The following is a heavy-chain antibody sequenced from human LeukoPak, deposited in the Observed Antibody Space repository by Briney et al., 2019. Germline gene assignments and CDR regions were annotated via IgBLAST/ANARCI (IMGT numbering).Heavy chain of an antibody. V-gene: IGHV3-23*01. CDR2: ISGGTT. J-gene: IGHJ4*02. CDR1: GFTISTYG. Sequence: PGGSLRLSCAASGFTISTYGMSWVRQAPGKGLEWVSSISGGTTYYADSVQGRFTISRDNSKNTVSLQMNSLRAEDTDCAKSVYHSGNYWGQGTLVTVSS. CDR3: VYHSGNY. D-gene: IGHD3-10*01.